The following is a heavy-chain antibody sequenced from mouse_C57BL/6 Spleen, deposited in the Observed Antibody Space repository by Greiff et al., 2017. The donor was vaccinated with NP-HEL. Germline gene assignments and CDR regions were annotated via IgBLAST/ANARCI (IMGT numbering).Heavy chain of an antibody. CDR3: ARETTVVATRVDV. D-gene: IGHD1-1*01. Sequence: VQLQQSGAELVKPGASVKLSCTASGFNIKDYYMHWVKQRPEQGLEWIGRIDPEDGETKYAPKFQGKATISADTSSNTAYLQLTSLTSEDTAVYYCARETTVVATRVDVWGTGTTVTVAS. CDR2: IDPEDGET. CDR1: GFNIKDYY. J-gene: IGHJ1*03. V-gene: IGHV14-2*01.